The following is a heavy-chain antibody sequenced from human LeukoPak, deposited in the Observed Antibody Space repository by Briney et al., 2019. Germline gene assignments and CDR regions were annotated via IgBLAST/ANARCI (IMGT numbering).Heavy chain of an antibody. CDR1: GYTFTSYY. CDR3: AILSITGTSDY. D-gene: IGHD1-20*01. J-gene: IGHJ4*02. Sequence: GASVKVSCKASGYTFTSYYMHWVRQAPGQGLEWMGIINPSGGSTSYAQKFQGRVTMTRDTSTSTVYMELSSLRSEDTAVYYCAILSITGTSDYWGQGTLVTVSS. CDR2: INPSGGST. V-gene: IGHV1-46*01.